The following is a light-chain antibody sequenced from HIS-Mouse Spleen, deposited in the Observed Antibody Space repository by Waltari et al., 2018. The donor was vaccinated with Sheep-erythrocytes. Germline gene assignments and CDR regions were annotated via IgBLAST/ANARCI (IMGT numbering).Light chain of an antibody. CDR1: SSDVGSYNL. Sequence: QSALTQPASVSGSPGQSITISCTGTSSDVGSYNLVSWYQQHPGKAPKLMIYEGSKRPSGVFSRFSGSKYGNTASLTISGLQAEDEADYYCCSYAGSSTFHVVFGGGTKLTVI. J-gene: IGLJ2*01. CDR3: CSYAGSSTFHVV. CDR2: EGS. V-gene: IGLV2-23*03.